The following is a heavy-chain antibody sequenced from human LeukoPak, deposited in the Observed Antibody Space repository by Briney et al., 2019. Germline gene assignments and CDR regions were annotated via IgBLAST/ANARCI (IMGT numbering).Heavy chain of an antibody. Sequence: PSETLSLTCTVSGGSISSGGYYWSWIRQHPGKGLEWIGYIYYSGSTYYNPSLKSRVTISVDTSKNQFSLKLSSVTAADTAVYYCARAARMGDIVVVVAATVFDYWGQGTLVTVSS. V-gene: IGHV4-31*03. J-gene: IGHJ4*02. CDR2: IYYSGST. CDR1: GGSISSGGYY. D-gene: IGHD2-15*01. CDR3: ARAARMGDIVVVVAATVFDY.